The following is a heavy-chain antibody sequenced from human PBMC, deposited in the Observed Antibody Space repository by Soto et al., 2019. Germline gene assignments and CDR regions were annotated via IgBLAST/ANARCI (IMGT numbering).Heavy chain of an antibody. CDR1: GFTFSSYW. CDR3: AREVAYCGGDCYDYFDY. Sequence: EVQLVESGGGLVQPGGSLRLSCAASGFTFSSYWMSWVRQAPGKGLEWVANIKQDGSEKYYVDSVKGRFTISRDNAKNXXYLQMSSLRAEDTAVYYCAREVAYCGGDCYDYFDYWGQGTLVTVSS. V-gene: IGHV3-7*01. CDR2: IKQDGSEK. D-gene: IGHD2-21*02. J-gene: IGHJ4*02.